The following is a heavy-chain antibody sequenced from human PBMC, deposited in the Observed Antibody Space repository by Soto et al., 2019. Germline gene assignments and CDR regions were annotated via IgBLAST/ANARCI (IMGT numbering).Heavy chain of an antibody. V-gene: IGHV3-23*01. J-gene: IGHJ5*02. CDR1: GFTFNNYA. CDR2: ISGSGRST. Sequence: PGGSLRLSCAASGFTFNNYAMNWVRQAPGKGLEWVSGISGSGRSTYYADSVKGRFTISRDNAKNSLYLQMNSLRDEDTAVYYCAREAGYDFWSGYSLNLFDPCXQGTLVPVSS. CDR3: AREAGYDFWSGYSLNLFDP. D-gene: IGHD3-3*01.